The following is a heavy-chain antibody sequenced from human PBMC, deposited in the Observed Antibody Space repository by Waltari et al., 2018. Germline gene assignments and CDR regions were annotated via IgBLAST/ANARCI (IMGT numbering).Heavy chain of an antibody. CDR3: ARDRDYDFWSGHYYYYGMDV. Sequence: EVQLVESGGGLVKPVGSLRLSCAASGFTFSSHSMNWIRQAQGQGPEWVSSISSSSSYIYYADSVKGRFTISRDNAKNSLYLQMNSLRAEDTAVYYCARDRDYDFWSGHYYYYGMDVWGQGTTVTVSS. CDR1: GFTFSSHS. J-gene: IGHJ6*02. D-gene: IGHD3-3*01. V-gene: IGHV3-21*01. CDR2: ISSSSSYI.